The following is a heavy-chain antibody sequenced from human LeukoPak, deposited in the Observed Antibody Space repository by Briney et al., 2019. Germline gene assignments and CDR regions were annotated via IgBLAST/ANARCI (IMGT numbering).Heavy chain of an antibody. D-gene: IGHD6-19*01. Sequence: PAQILSLTRTVSDGSISSYYWSSIRQPPGKGLEWIGYIYYSGSTNYNTSLKGRVTISVDTSKNQFSLKLSSVTAADTAVYYCASSGYSSGWYSRGDDAFDIWGQGTMVTVSS. CDR1: DGSISSYY. V-gene: IGHV4-59*01. CDR2: IYYSGST. CDR3: ASSGYSSGWYSRGDDAFDI. J-gene: IGHJ3*02.